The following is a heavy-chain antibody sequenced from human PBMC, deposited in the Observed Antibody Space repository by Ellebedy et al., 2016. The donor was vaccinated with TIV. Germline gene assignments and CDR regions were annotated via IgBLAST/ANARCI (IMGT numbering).Heavy chain of an antibody. CDR2: LTRSGDNT. CDR1: GFTFSSYA. J-gene: IGHJ3*02. D-gene: IGHD1-26*01. V-gene: IGHV3-23*01. Sequence: GGSLRLXXTASGFTFSSYAMTWVRQAPGEGLEWVSSLTRSGDNTYYAGSVKGRFTISRDNAKNTLYLHMNSLRAEDTAVYFCARDREGWETDAFDIWGQGTMVTVSS. CDR3: ARDREGWETDAFDI.